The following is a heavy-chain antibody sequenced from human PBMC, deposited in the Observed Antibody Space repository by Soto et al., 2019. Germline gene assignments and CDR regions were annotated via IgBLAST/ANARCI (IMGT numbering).Heavy chain of an antibody. V-gene: IGHV4-4*02. CDR2: IYHSGST. CDR1: SGSISSSNW. J-gene: IGHJ6*03. Sequence: SETLSLTCAVSSGSISSSNWWSWVRQPPGKGLEWIGEIYHSGSTNYNPSLKSRVTISVDKSKNQFSLKLSSVTAADTAVYYCARVVGNICSGGSCYPPYYYYYYMDVWGKGTTVTVSS. CDR3: ARVVGNICSGGSCYPPYYYYYYMDV. D-gene: IGHD2-15*01.